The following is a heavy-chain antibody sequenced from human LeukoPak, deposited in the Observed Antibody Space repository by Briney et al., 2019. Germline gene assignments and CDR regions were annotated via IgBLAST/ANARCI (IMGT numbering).Heavy chain of an antibody. CDR3: ATLPRRGYSKYFQH. CDR1: GYTLTELF. V-gene: IGHV1-24*01. J-gene: IGHJ1*01. CDR2: FDPEDGET. Sequence: EASVKVSCTVSGYTLTELFMHWVRQAPGKGLEWMGGFDPEDGETIYAQKFQGRVTMTEDTSTDTAYMELSSLRSEDTAVYYCATLPRRGYSKYFQHWGQGTLVTVSS. D-gene: IGHD5-18*01.